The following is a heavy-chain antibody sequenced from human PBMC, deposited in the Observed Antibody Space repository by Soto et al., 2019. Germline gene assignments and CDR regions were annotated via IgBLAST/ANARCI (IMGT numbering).Heavy chain of an antibody. J-gene: IGHJ6*03. CDR1: GYSFTSYW. CDR2: IYPGDSDT. V-gene: IGHV5-51*01. CDR3: ARTGISVAGPDQAYYYYYYMDV. D-gene: IGHD6-19*01. Sequence: PGESLKISCKGSGYSFTSYWIGWVRQMPGKGLEWMGIIYPGDSDTRYSPSFQGQVTISADKSISTAYLQWSSLKASDTAMYYCARTGISVAGPDQAYYYYYYMDVWGKGTTVTVSS.